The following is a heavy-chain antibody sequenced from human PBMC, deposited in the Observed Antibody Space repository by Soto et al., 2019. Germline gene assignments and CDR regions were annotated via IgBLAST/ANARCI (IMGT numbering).Heavy chain of an antibody. CDR1: GYTFTSYG. J-gene: IGHJ4*02. CDR3: ARDSSIVVDGGSCQDY. V-gene: IGHV1-18*01. Sequence: ASVKVSCKASGYTFTSYGISWVRQAPGQGLEWMGWISAYNGSTTYAQKFQGRVTMTSDTSTSTVYMELSSLRSDDTAVYYCARDSSIVVDGGSCQDYWGQGTQVTVSS. CDR2: ISAYNGST. D-gene: IGHD2-15*01.